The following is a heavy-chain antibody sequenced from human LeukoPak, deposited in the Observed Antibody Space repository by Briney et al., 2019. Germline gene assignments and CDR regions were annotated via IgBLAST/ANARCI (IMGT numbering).Heavy chain of an antibody. CDR2: INTDGSST. CDR1: GFTFSSYW. CDR3: ARAGIADDFWSLTL. J-gene: IGHJ4*02. Sequence: GGSLRLSCAASGFTFSSYWTHWVRQAPGKGLVWVSRINTDGSSTSYADSVKGRFTISRDNAKNTLYLQMNSLRAEDTAVYYCARAGIADDFWSLTLWGQGTLVTVSS. V-gene: IGHV3-74*01. D-gene: IGHD3-3*01.